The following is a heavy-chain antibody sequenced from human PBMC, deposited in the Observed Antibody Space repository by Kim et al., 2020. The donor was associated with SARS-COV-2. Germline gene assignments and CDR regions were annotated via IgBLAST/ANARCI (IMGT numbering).Heavy chain of an antibody. CDR2: INGVNGNT. Sequence: ASVKVSCKASGYTLSSYCMHWVRQAPGQRPEWMGWINGVNGNTKYSQKFEGRVTITRDTSASTVYMELSSLISEDTAVYYCARDGRIVDYYFDYWGQGTLVTVSS. CDR1: GYTLSSYC. J-gene: IGHJ4*02. V-gene: IGHV1-3*01. D-gene: IGHD3-16*02. CDR3: ARDGRIVDYYFDY.